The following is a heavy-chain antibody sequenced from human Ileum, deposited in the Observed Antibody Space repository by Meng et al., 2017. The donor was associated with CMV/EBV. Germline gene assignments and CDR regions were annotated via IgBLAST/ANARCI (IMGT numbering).Heavy chain of an antibody. CDR2: INNDGSRA. V-gene: IGHV3-74*03. CDR3: ARDTEGY. D-gene: IGHD1-14*01. CDR1: GLTISTSW. J-gene: IGHJ4*02. Sequence: SLRLPCVASGLTISTSWMHWVRQVPGKGLVWVSGINNDGSRATYADFVKGRFTISRDNAKNTAYLEMNSLGPEDTAMYYCARDTEGYWGQGTLVTVSS.